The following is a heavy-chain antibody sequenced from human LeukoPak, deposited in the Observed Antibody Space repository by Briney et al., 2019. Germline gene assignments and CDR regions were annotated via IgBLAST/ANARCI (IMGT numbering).Heavy chain of an antibody. CDR1: GYTFSTYY. Sequence: ASVKVSCKASGYTFSTYYLHWMPQAPGQGLEWMGWINPYSGGTNYAQKFQGRVTMTGDTSISTAYMELSRLRSDDTAVYYCARDFYDSSGYYPDYWGQGTLVTVSS. D-gene: IGHD3-22*01. V-gene: IGHV1-2*02. CDR3: ARDFYDSSGYYPDY. J-gene: IGHJ4*02. CDR2: INPYSGGT.